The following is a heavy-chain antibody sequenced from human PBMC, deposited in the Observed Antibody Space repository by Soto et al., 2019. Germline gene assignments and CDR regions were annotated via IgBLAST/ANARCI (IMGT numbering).Heavy chain of an antibody. Sequence: GGSLRLSCAASGFTFDTNGMTWVRQAPGKGLEWVSAISAAGGTTYYADPVKGRFTISRDNSKNMLYLQMNSLRAEDTAVYYCAKVHRDFERLLELDYFDYWGQGTPVPVYS. D-gene: IGHD3-9*01. CDR2: ISAAGGTT. CDR3: AKVHRDFERLLELDYFDY. J-gene: IGHJ4*02. CDR1: GFTFDTNG. V-gene: IGHV3-23*01.